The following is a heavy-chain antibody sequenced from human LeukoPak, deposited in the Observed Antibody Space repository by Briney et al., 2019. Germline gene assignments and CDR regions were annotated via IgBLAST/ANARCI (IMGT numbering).Heavy chain of an antibody. CDR1: GGSFSGYY. J-gene: IGHJ4*02. CDR2: INHSGST. D-gene: IGHD3-10*01. Sequence: PSETLSLTCAVYGGSFSGYYWSWIRQPPGKGLEWIGEINHSGSTNYNPSLKSRVTISVDTSKNQFSLKLSSVTAADTAVYYCARGKTYGSGSTFDYWGQGTLVTVSS. CDR3: ARGKTYGSGSTFDY. V-gene: IGHV4-34*01.